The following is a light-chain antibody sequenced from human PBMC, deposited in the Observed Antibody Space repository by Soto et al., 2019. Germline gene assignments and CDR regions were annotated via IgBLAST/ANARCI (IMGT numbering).Light chain of an antibody. Sequence: DIQMTQSPSTLSASVGDRVTIICRASQSISSWLAWYQQKPGKAPKILIYKASSLESGVPSRFSGSGSGTEFTLTISSLQPDDFATYYCQQYDNYPYTFGQGSKLEIK. J-gene: IGKJ2*01. CDR1: QSISSW. V-gene: IGKV1-5*03. CDR3: QQYDNYPYT. CDR2: KAS.